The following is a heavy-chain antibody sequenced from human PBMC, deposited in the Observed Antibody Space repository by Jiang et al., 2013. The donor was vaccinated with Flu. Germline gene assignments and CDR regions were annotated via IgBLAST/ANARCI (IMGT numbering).Heavy chain of an antibody. Sequence: VQLLESGGGLVQPGGSLRLSCAASGFTFSTYAITWVRQAPGKGLEWVSSINNSGGRTYYTDSVKGRFTISRDNSKNTVYLQMNSLRAEDTAVYYCAKDGVQFEGSIGYYGMDVWGQGT. CDR3: AKDGVQFEGSIGYYGMDV. D-gene: IGHD2/OR15-2a*01. CDR2: INNSGGRT. J-gene: IGHJ6*02. V-gene: IGHV3-23*01. CDR1: GFTFSTYA.